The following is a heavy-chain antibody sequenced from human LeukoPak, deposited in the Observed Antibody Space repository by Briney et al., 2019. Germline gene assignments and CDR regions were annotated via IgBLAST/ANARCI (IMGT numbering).Heavy chain of an antibody. D-gene: IGHD1-1*01. CDR1: GFTFSSYS. Sequence: GGSLRLSCAASGFTFSSYSMNWVRQAPGKGLEWVSSISSSSSYIYYADSVKGRFTISRDNATSSLYLQMNSLRAEDTAVYYCARRNSKTGRVYWGQGTLVTVSS. CDR3: ARRNSKTGRVY. J-gene: IGHJ4*02. V-gene: IGHV3-21*01. CDR2: ISSSSSYI.